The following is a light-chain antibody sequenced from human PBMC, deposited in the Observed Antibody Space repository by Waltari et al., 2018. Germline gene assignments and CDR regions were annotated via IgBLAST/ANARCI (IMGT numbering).Light chain of an antibody. CDR1: SSNIGSST. V-gene: IGLV1-44*01. J-gene: IGLJ3*02. CDR3: AAWDDRLKALG. Sequence: QSVLTQPPSASGTPGQRVTISCSGSSSNIGSSTVDWYQQLPGTAPKLLIYNNKQRPSGVPDRFSGSKSGPSASLAISGLQSDDESDYYCAAWDDRLKALGFGGGTKLTVL. CDR2: NNK.